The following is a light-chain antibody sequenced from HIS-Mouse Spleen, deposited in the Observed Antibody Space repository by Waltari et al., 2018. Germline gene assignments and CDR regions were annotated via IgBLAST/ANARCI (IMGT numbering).Light chain of an antibody. J-gene: IGLJ3*02. Sequence: QSALTQPASVSGSPGQSITISCTGTSSDVGSYNLVSWYQQHPGKAPKLMIYEGSKRPAGVSNPFSGSKSGNTASLTISGLQAEDEADYYCCSYAGSSTFGVFGGGTKLTVL. CDR2: EGS. CDR1: SSDVGSYNL. CDR3: CSYAGSSTFGV. V-gene: IGLV2-23*03.